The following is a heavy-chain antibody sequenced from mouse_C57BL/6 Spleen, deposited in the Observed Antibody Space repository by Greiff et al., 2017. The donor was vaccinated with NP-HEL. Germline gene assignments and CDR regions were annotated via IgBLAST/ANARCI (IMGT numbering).Heavy chain of an antibody. Sequence: QVQLQQPGAELVRPGSSVKLSCKASGYTFTSYWMHWVKQRPIQGLEWIGNIDPSDSETHYNQKFKDKATLTVDKSSSTAYMQLSSLTAEDSAVYYCARGGDYDYDDAMDYWGQGTSVTVSS. CDR2: IDPSDSET. CDR3: ARGGDYDYDDAMDY. V-gene: IGHV1-52*01. J-gene: IGHJ4*01. D-gene: IGHD2-4*01. CDR1: GYTFTSYW.